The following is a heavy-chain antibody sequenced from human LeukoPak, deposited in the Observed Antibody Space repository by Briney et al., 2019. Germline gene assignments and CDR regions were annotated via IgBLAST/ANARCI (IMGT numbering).Heavy chain of an antibody. J-gene: IGHJ3*02. V-gene: IGHV3-48*01. CDR2: IGPNSRII. CDR3: ARDSYSFDAFDI. D-gene: IGHD5-18*01. Sequence: PGGSLRLSCAASGFSFSSYSMNWVRQAPGEGLQWLSYIGPNSRIIYYTDSVEGRFTISRDNAKNSLYLQMNSLRAEDTAVYYCARDSYSFDAFDIWGQGTMVTVSS. CDR1: GFSFSSYS.